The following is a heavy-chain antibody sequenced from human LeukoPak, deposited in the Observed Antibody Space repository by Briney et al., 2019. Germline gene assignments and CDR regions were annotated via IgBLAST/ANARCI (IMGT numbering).Heavy chain of an antibody. V-gene: IGHV3-74*01. CDR3: AREFEATGFWALDY. CDR1: GFNFNNYW. D-gene: IGHD3-16*01. J-gene: IGHJ4*02. CDR2: MNNDGRVM. Sequence: GRSLRLSCTVSGFNFNNYWMHWVRQAPGKGLVWVSRMNNDGRVMSYADSVNGRFTISRDNAKNTLYLQMNGLRAEDTAVYYCAREFEATGFWALDYWGQGILVTASS.